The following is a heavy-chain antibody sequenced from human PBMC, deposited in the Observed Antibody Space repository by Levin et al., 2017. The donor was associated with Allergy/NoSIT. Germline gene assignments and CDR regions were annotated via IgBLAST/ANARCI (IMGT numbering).Heavy chain of an antibody. J-gene: IGHJ4*02. D-gene: IGHD2-15*01. CDR2: INPNTGST. Sequence: ASVKVPCKASGYTFTRNYIQWLRQAPGQGLEWMGWINPNTGSTHFAQKFQGRVTMTSDTSISTAYMELTRLISDDTAIYYCARGVFRGLGSVESDFWGQGTLVTVSS. V-gene: IGHV1-2*02. CDR3: ARGVFRGLGSVESDF. CDR1: GYTFTRNY.